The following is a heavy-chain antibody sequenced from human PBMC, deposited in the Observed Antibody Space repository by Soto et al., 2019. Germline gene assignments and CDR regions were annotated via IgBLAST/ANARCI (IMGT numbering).Heavy chain of an antibody. CDR2: IYSGGST. CDR1: GFTVSSNY. CDR3: ATMSTVVTQEGGYFDY. D-gene: IGHD4-17*01. J-gene: IGHJ4*02. V-gene: IGHV3-53*01. Sequence: GGSLRLSCAAFGFTVSSNYMSWVRQAPGKGLEWVSVIYSGGSTYYADSVKGRFTISRDNSKNTLYLQMNSLRAEDTAVYYCATMSTVVTQEGGYFDYWGQGTLVTVSS.